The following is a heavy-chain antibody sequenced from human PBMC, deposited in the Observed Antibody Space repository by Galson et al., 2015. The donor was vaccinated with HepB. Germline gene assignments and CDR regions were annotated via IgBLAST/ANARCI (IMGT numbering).Heavy chain of an antibody. CDR3: ASGGLGNDWVPFHY. Sequence: SLRLSCAASEFIFNKYTINWVRQAPGKGLEWVAVILYDGSNKYYADSVKGRFTISRDNSNNRLILQMNSLRPEDTALYYCASGGLGNDWVPFHYWGQGTLVTVSS. CDR2: ILYDGSNK. V-gene: IGHV3-30-3*01. D-gene: IGHD1-1*01. J-gene: IGHJ4*02. CDR1: EFIFNKYT.